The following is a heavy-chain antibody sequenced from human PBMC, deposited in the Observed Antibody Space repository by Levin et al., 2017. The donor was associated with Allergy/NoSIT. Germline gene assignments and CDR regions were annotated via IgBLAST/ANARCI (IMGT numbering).Heavy chain of an antibody. CDR3: ARASYSARRYGSGSYYQPDAFDS. Sequence: ASVKVSCKASGYTFTSYAMHWVRQAPGQRLEWMGWINAGNGNTKYSQKFQGRVTITRDTSASTAYMELSSLRSEDTAVYYCARASYSARRYGSGSYYQPDAFDSWGQGTMVTVSS. D-gene: IGHD3-10*01. V-gene: IGHV1-3*01. J-gene: IGHJ3*02. CDR1: GYTFTSYA. CDR2: INAGNGNT.